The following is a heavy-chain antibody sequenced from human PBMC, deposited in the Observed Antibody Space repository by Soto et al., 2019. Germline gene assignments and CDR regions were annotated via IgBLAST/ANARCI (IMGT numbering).Heavy chain of an antibody. CDR2: INAGNGNT. J-gene: IGHJ4*02. CDR3: ARDLSSGYYPPALLSDY. V-gene: IGHV1-3*01. D-gene: IGHD3-22*01. Sequence: ASVKVSCKASGYTFTSYAMHWVRQAPGQRLEWMGWINAGNGNTKYSQKFQGRVTITRDTSASTAYMELSSLRSEDTAVYYCARDLSSGYYPPALLSDYWGQGTLVTVSS. CDR1: GYTFTSYA.